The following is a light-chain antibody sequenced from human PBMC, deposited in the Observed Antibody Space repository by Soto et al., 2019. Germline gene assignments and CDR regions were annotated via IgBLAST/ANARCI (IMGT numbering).Light chain of an antibody. CDR3: QQYDNLPRT. CDR2: GAS. CDR1: QSVSSSY. J-gene: IGKJ3*01. V-gene: IGKV3-20*01. Sequence: EIVLTQSPGTLSLSPGERATLSCRASQSVSSSYLAWYQQKPGQAPRLLIYGASSRATGIPDRFSGSGSGTDFTLTISSLQPEDIATYYCQQYDNLPRTFGPGTKVDIK.